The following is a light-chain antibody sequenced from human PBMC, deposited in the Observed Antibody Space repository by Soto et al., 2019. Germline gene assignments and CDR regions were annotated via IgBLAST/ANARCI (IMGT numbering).Light chain of an antibody. V-gene: IGKV1-9*01. CDR1: QGISSY. J-gene: IGKJ4*01. CDR2: AAS. CDR3: QQVYVYPST. Sequence: IQLTQPASAMSASVGHRVTITCRASQGISSYLGWYQQKQGKAPNLLIYAASTLQSGVPSRFSGGGSGTDFTLTISSLQTEEFATYYCQQVYVYPSTFGGGTKVDIK.